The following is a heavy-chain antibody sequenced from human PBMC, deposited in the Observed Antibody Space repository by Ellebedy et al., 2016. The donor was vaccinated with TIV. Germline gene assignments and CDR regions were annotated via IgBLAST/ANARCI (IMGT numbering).Heavy chain of an antibody. J-gene: IGHJ4*02. V-gene: IGHV3-30-3*01. CDR1: GFTVNNAW. Sequence: PGGSLRLSCTASGFTVNNAWMSWVRQAPGKGLEWVATISSDGNDKYFADSVKGRFTISRDNSKNTLYLQVNSLRAEDTAVYYCAKSRWLQPDYDYWGQGTLVTVSS. D-gene: IGHD5-24*01. CDR3: AKSRWLQPDYDY. CDR2: ISSDGNDK.